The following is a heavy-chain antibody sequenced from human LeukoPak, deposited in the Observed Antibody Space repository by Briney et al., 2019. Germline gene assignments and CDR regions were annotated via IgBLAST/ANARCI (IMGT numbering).Heavy chain of an antibody. V-gene: IGHV3-33*01. CDR1: GFIFSSYG. CDR3: ARDGITRFDY. J-gene: IGHJ4*02. CDR2: IWFDGSKK. Sequence: PGGSLRLSCAASGFIFSSYGMHWVRQAPGKGLEWVAVIWFDGSKKYYADSVKGRITISRDDSKNTLYLQMNSLRAEDTAVYYCARDGITRFDYWGQGTLVTVSS. D-gene: IGHD3-16*01.